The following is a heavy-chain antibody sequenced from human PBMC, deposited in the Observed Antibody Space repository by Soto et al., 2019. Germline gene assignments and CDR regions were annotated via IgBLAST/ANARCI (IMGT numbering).Heavy chain of an antibody. V-gene: IGHV1-8*01. D-gene: IGHD6-13*01. CDR3: ARRIAAAGTKNYYYYYGMDV. Sequence: ASVKVSCKASGYTFTSYDINWVRQATGQGLEWMGWMNPNSGNTGYAQKFQGRVTMTRNTSISTAYMELSSLRSEDTAVYYCARRIAAAGTKNYYYYYGMDVWGQGTTVTVSS. J-gene: IGHJ6*02. CDR2: MNPNSGNT. CDR1: GYTFTSYD.